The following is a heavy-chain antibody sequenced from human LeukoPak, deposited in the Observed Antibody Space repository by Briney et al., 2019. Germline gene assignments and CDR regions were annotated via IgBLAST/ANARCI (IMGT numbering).Heavy chain of an antibody. J-gene: IGHJ4*02. Sequence: GSLRLSCAASGFMFSSNRMSWVRLAPGKGLEWVANIKEDGTETYYEDSVKGRFTISRDNAKNSLYLQMNSLRVEDTAVYYCAKEGRSLQTYWGQGTLVTVSS. CDR3: AKEGRSLQTY. CDR1: GFMFSSNR. D-gene: IGHD5-24*01. CDR2: IKEDGTET. V-gene: IGHV3-7*03.